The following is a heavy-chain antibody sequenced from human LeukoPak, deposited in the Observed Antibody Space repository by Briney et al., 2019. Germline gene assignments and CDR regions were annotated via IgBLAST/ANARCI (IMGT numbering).Heavy chain of an antibody. J-gene: IGHJ4*02. CDR3: ARGGVGGYDYFDP. CDR1: GGSISSDDYY. CDR2: ITYSGST. D-gene: IGHD5-12*01. V-gene: IGHV4-30-4*01. Sequence: PSQTLSLTCTVSGGSISSDDYYWSWIPQPPGKGLEWIGHITYSGSTDYSPSLRSRVTMSVDTSKNQFSLKLNSVTAAETAMYFCARGGVGGYDYFDPWGQGTLVAVSS.